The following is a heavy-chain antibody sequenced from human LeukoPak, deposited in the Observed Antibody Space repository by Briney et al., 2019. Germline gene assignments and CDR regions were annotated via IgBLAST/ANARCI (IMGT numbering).Heavy chain of an antibody. CDR3: AKTYRDDNRIDY. V-gene: IGHV3-23*01. Sequence: PGRSLRLSCAASGFTFSSYAMSWVRQAPGKGLEWVSAISGSGGSTYYADSVKGRFTISRDNSKNTLYLQMNSLRAEDTAVYYCAKTYRDDNRIDYWGQGTLVTVSS. J-gene: IGHJ4*02. D-gene: IGHD1-1*01. CDR1: GFTFSSYA. CDR2: ISGSGGST.